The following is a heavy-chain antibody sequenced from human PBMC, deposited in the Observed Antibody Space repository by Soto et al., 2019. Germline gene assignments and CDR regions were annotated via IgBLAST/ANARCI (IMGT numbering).Heavy chain of an antibody. CDR3: ARMAYYDFWSGYLPLYYYYYMDV. CDR2: IYYSGST. CDR1: GGSISSSSYY. Sequence: SETLSLTCTVPGGSISSSSYYWGWIRQPPGKGLEWIGSIYYSGSTYYNPSLKSRVTISVDTSKNQFSLKLSSVTAADTAVYYCARMAYYDFWSGYLPLYYYYYMDVWGKGTTVTVSS. D-gene: IGHD3-3*01. V-gene: IGHV4-39*01. J-gene: IGHJ6*03.